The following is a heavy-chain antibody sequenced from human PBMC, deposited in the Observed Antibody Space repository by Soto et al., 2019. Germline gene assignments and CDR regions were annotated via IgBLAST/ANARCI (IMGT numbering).Heavy chain of an antibody. D-gene: IGHD3-3*01. J-gene: IGHJ4*02. CDR3: AKVGRFLAWLLYGGDSDYFDC. Sequence: PGGSLRLSCAASGFPFTSYATSWVRPAPGKGLEWVSGISGSGGSTYYADSVKGRFTISRDNSKNTLYLQMNSLRAEDTAVYYCAKVGRFLAWLLYGGDSDYFDCWGQGTLVTVSS. CDR2: ISGSGGST. V-gene: IGHV3-23*01. CDR1: GFPFTSYA.